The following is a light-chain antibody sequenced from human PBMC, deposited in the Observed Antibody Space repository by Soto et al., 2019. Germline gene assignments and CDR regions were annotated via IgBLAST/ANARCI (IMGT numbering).Light chain of an antibody. CDR1: SSNLGANSD. J-gene: IGLJ1*01. CDR3: QSYDNSLSGFYV. Sequence: QSVLTQPPSVSGAPGQRVTISCTGSSSNLGANSDVHWYQQLAGAAPKLLIYGTSNRPSGVSDRFSGSKPGTSASLAITGLQAEDEADYYCQSYDNSLSGFYVFGTGTKVTVL. V-gene: IGLV1-40*01. CDR2: GTS.